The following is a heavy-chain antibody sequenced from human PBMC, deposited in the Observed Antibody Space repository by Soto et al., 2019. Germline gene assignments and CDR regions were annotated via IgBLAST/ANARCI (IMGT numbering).Heavy chain of an antibody. CDR3: ARLDLTYYLDY. J-gene: IGHJ4*02. D-gene: IGHD3-3*01. V-gene: IGHV4-61*01. CDR2: LYYSGIV. CDR1: GDSVNSRNCY. Sequence: SETLSLTCSVSGDSVNSRNCYWSWIRLPPGKGLEWIGYLYYSGIVNYNPSLKSRVTISSDTSKNQVSLKLNSVTAADTAVYYCARLDLTYYLDYWGRGTLVTVSS.